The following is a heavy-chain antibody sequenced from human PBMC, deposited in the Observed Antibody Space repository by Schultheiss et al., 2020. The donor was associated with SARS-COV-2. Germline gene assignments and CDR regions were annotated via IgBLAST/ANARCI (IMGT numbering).Heavy chain of an antibody. CDR1: GFTFSSYA. CDR2: ISYDGSNK. CDR3: ARNEQLLQSVRYFDL. J-gene: IGHJ2*01. V-gene: IGHV3-30*01. Sequence: GGSLRLSCAASGFTFSSYAMHWVRQAPGKGLEWVAVISYDGSNKYYADSVKGRFTISRDNSKNTLYLQMNSLRADDTAVYYCARNEQLLQSVRYFDLWGRGTLVTSSS. D-gene: IGHD1-26*01.